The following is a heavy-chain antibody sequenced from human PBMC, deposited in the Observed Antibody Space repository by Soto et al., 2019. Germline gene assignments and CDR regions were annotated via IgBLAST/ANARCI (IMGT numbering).Heavy chain of an antibody. Sequence: QVQLVESGGGVVQPGRSLRLSCAASGFIFSNYGMHWVRQAPGKGLEWVAILWLDASNKYYADSVKGRFTISRDNSKNTLYLQMNSLRVEDTAVYSCVRGRHLSYYLDSWGQGTLVTVSS. CDR2: LWLDASNK. CDR3: VRGRHLSYYLDS. CDR1: GFIFSNYG. V-gene: IGHV3-33*01. J-gene: IGHJ4*02. D-gene: IGHD6-6*01.